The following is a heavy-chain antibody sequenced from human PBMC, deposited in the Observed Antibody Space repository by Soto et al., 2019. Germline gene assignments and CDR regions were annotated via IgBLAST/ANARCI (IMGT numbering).Heavy chain of an antibody. Sequence: PGGSLRLSCAASGFTFSRYSMNWVRQAPGKGLEWVSYISSSSSTIYYADSVKGRFTISRDNAKNSLYLQMNSLRDEDTAVYYCARDQVTIFGVVTSRRDYYYYYGMDVWGQGTTVTV. J-gene: IGHJ6*02. CDR2: ISSSSSTI. V-gene: IGHV3-48*02. D-gene: IGHD3-3*01. CDR3: ARDQVTIFGVVTSRRDYYYYYGMDV. CDR1: GFTFSRYS.